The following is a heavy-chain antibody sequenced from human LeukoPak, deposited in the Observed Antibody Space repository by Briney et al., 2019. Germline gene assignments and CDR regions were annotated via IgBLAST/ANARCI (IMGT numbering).Heavy chain of an antibody. J-gene: IGHJ4*02. CDR3: ARDPRSSGYYYVFDY. CDR1: GFTVSSNY. V-gene: IGHV3-66*01. CDR2: IYSGGTT. Sequence: GGSLRLSCAVSGFTVSSNYMSWVRQAPGKGLEWVSVIYSGGTTYYADFVRGRFTISRDNSKNTLYLQMNSLRAEDTAVYYCARDPRSSGYYYVFDYWGQGTLVTVSS. D-gene: IGHD3-22*01.